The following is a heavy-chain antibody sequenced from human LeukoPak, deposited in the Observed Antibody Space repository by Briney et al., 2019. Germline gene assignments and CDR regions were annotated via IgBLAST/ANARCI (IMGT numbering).Heavy chain of an antibody. CDR2: ISGSGGDT. V-gene: IGHV3-23*01. CDR1: GFTFSTYP. Sequence: GGSLRLSCAASGFTFSTYPMRWVRQAPGKGLEWVSAISGSGGDTYYADSVKGRFTISRDNSKNTLYLQMNSLRAEDTALYYCATSSGWYPKYFDYWGQGTLVTVSS. D-gene: IGHD6-19*01. CDR3: ATSSGWYPKYFDY. J-gene: IGHJ4*02.